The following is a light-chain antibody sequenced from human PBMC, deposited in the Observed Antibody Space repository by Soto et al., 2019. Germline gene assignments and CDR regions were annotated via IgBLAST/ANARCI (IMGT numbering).Light chain of an antibody. CDR2: AAS. CDR1: QSIITY. Sequence: DIQMTQSPSSLSASVGDRVTITCRAGQSIITYLNWYRQKPGKAPELLIYAASSLQSGVPSRFSGSGSGTXXXXXXXXXQPDDFATYYCQQSYNTPRTFGQGTRVEIK. V-gene: IGKV1-39*01. CDR3: QQSYNTPRT. J-gene: IGKJ1*01.